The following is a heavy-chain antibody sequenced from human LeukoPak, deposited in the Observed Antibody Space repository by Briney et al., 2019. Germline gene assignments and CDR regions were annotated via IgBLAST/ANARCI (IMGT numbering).Heavy chain of an antibody. CDR1: GFTFDDYA. CDR3: AKDMGYGSGGYHYYYYYGMDV. Sequence: GGSLRLSCAASGFTFDDYAMHWVRQAPGKGLEWVSGISWNSGSIGYADSVKGRFTISRDNAKNSLYLQMNSLRAEDTALYYCAKDMGYGSGGYHYYYYYGMDVWGQGTTVTVSS. CDR2: ISWNSGSI. V-gene: IGHV3-9*01. J-gene: IGHJ6*02. D-gene: IGHD3-10*01.